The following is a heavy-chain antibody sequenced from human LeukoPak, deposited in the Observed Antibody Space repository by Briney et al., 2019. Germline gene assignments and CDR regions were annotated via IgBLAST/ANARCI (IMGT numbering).Heavy chain of an antibody. CDR1: GGTFSSYA. CDR3: AYGNYEGYFDY. Sequence: AASVKVTCKVSGGTFSSYANSWVRKRPAQGLERMGRIIPILGIANYAQKFQGRVTITADKSTSTAYMELSSLRSEDTAVYYCAYGNYEGYFDYWGQGTLVTVSS. J-gene: IGHJ4*02. D-gene: IGHD4-11*01. CDR2: IIPILGIA. V-gene: IGHV1-69*04.